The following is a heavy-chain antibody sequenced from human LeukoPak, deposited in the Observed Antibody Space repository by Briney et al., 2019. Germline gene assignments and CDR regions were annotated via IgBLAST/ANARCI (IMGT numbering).Heavy chain of an antibody. D-gene: IGHD6-13*01. CDR2: IIPIFGTA. CDR1: GGTFSSYA. Sequence: ASVKVSCKASGGTFSSYAISWVRQAPGQGLEWMGGIIPIFGTANYAQKFQGRVTITTDESTSTAYMELSSLRSEDTAVYYCARGYSSSWYLHAFDIWGQGTMVTVSS. V-gene: IGHV1-69*05. J-gene: IGHJ3*02. CDR3: ARGYSSSWYLHAFDI.